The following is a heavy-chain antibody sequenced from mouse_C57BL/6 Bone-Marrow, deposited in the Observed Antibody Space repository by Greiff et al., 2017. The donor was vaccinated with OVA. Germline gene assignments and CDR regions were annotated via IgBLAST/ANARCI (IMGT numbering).Heavy chain of an antibody. CDR2: ISSGGSYT. CDR1: GFTFSSYG. D-gene: IGHD1-1*01. J-gene: IGHJ4*01. V-gene: IGHV5-6*01. CDR3: ARRHTTVVARNAMDY. Sequence: EVQRVESGGDLVKPGGSLKLSCAASGFTFSSYGMSWVRQTPDKRLEWVATISSGGSYTYYPDSVKGRFTISRDNAKNTLYLQMSSLKSEDTAMYYCARRHTTVVARNAMDYWGQGTSVTVSS.